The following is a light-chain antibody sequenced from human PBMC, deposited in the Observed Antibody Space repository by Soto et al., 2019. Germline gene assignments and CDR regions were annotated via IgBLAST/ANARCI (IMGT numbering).Light chain of an antibody. CDR1: QSVSSY. Sequence: EIVLTQSPATLSLSPGERATLSCRASQSVSSYLAWYQQKPGQAPRLLIYDASNRATGIPARFSGSGSGTAFTLTISSLEPEDFAVYYCQQRSNWPPLWTFGQGTKVEIK. J-gene: IGKJ1*01. CDR2: DAS. CDR3: QQRSNWPPLWT. V-gene: IGKV3-11*01.